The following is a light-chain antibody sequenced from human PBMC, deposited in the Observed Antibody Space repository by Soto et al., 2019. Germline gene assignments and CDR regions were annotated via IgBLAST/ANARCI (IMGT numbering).Light chain of an antibody. V-gene: IGKV1-5*03. CDR1: QSISSW. CDR2: KAS. Sequence: DIQMTQSPSTLSASVGDRVTITCRASQSISSWLAWYQQKPGKAPKLLIYKASSLESRVPSRFSGSGSGTEFTLTISSLQPDDFATYYCQQYNSYPLTFGGGPRWRSN. J-gene: IGKJ4*01. CDR3: QQYNSYPLT.